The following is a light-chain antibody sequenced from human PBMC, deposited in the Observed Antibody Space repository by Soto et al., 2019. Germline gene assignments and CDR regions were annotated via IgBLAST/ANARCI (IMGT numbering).Light chain of an antibody. CDR1: SSAV. CDR3: CANAGMT. V-gene: IGLV2-23*01. J-gene: IGLJ2*01. Sequence: QSALTQPASVSGSPGQSITISCTGTSSAVSWCQHHPGEAPKLIIYEDTKRPSGLSNRFSGSKSGNTASLTISGLQAEDVANYYCCANAGMTFVVGTKLTVL. CDR2: EDT.